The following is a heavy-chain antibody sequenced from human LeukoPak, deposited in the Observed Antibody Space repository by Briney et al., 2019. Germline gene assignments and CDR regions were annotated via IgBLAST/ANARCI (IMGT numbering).Heavy chain of an antibody. CDR2: IYYSGST. CDR1: GGSISSSSYY. Sequence: SETLSLTCTVSGGSISSSSYYWGWIRQPPGKGLEWIGSIYYSGSTYDNPSLKSRVTISVDTSKNQFSMTLSSVTAADTAVYYCARHLGYLAYSYGFNAFYYGMDVWGQGTTVTVSS. V-gene: IGHV4-39*01. J-gene: IGHJ6*02. CDR3: ARHLGYLAYSYGFNAFYYGMDV. D-gene: IGHD5-18*01.